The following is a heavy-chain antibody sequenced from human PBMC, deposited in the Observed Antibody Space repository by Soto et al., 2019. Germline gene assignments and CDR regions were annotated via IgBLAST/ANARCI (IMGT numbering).Heavy chain of an antibody. J-gene: IGHJ5*02. Sequence: QVQLVQSGAEVKKPGASVKVSCKASGYTFTSYGISWVRQAPGQGLEWMGWINAYNGNTNYAQKRQCRVTMTTAASTSTAYMELRSLRSVDSGVYYCARVLPPFDPWGQGTLVTVSS. V-gene: IGHV1-18*01. CDR3: ARVLPPFDP. CDR1: GYTFTSYG. CDR2: INAYNGNT.